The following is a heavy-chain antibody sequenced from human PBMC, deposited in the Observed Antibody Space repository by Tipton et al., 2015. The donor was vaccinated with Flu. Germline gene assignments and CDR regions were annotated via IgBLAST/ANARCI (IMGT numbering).Heavy chain of an antibody. CDR1: GGSFSGYY. CDR3: AGARSGQWLHHRVDY. Sequence: GLVKPSETLSLTCAVYGGSFSGYYWSWIRQPPGKGLEWIGEINHSGSTNYNPSLKSRVTISVDTSKNQFSLKLSSVTAADTAVYYCAGARSGQWLHHRVDYWGQGTLVTVSS. J-gene: IGHJ4*02. D-gene: IGHD6-19*01. V-gene: IGHV4-34*01. CDR2: INHSGST.